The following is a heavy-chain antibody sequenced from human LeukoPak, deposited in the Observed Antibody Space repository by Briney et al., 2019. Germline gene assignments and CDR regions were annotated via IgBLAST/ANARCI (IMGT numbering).Heavy chain of an antibody. CDR1: GFTFDKHY. Sequence: PGGSLRLSCTASGFTFDKHYISWVRQAPGKGLEWVANIKGDGSDKYYLDSVKDRFTISRDNAKNSLFLQMTSLRVEDTAMYYCARESDGFDIWGQGTMVTVSS. CDR3: ARESDGFDI. CDR2: IKGDGSDK. V-gene: IGHV3-7*01. J-gene: IGHJ3*02.